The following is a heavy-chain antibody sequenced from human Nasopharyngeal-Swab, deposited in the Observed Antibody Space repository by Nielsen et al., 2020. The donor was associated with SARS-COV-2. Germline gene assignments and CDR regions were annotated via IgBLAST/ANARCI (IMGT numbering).Heavy chain of an antibody. CDR3: AREVVGGLVDS. J-gene: IGHJ4*02. CDR2: VFSSGST. Sequence: SETLSLTCTVSGGPVSSYYWSWIRQPPGKGLEWIGYVFSSGSTNYNPSLKSRVTISVDTSKKQFSLKLRSVTAADTAVYYCAREVVGGLVDSWGQGTLVTVSS. V-gene: IGHV4-4*08. D-gene: IGHD1-26*01. CDR1: GGPVSSYY.